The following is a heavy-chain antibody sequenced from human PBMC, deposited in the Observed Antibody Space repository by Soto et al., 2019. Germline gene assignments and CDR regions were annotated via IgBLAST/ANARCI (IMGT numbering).Heavy chain of an antibody. CDR1: GFTFSNYW. D-gene: IGHD2-15*01. CDR3: ARGDSVGGPCYSLAGSFYYYMDV. J-gene: IGHJ6*03. Sequence: EVQLVESGGGLVQPGGSLRLSCAASGFTFSNYWMYWVRQAPGKGLVWVSRINSDGSVSSYADSVKGRLTISRDNVKNTLYLQMDSLRAEDTAVYYCARGDSVGGPCYSLAGSFYYYMDVWGKGTTVTVFS. V-gene: IGHV3-74*01. CDR2: INSDGSVS.